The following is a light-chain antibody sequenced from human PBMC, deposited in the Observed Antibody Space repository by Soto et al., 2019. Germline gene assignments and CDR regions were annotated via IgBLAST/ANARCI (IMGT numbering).Light chain of an antibody. CDR3: SSYTSSTTPVV. V-gene: IGLV2-14*01. Sequence: QSALTQPASVSGSPGQSITISCTGTSTDVGFYNYVSWYQQHPGKAPKLMIYEVTNRPSGVSNRFSGSKSGNTASLTISGLQAEDESDYYCSSYTSSTTPVVFGGGTQLTVL. J-gene: IGLJ2*01. CDR1: STDVGFYNY. CDR2: EVT.